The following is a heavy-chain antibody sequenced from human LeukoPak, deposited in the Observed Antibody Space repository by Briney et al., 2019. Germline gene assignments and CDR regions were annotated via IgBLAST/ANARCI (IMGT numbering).Heavy chain of an antibody. CDR3: ARVSDISGYYYSY. J-gene: IGHJ4*02. CDR1: GGTFSSYA. V-gene: IGHV1-2*06. Sequence: ASVTVSFKASGGTFSSYAISWVRQAPGQGLEWMGRINPNSGDSNYAQIFQGRVTMTRDTSISTVYMELSRLRSDDTAVYFCARVSDISGYYYSYWGQGTLVTVSS. D-gene: IGHD3-22*01. CDR2: INPNSGDS.